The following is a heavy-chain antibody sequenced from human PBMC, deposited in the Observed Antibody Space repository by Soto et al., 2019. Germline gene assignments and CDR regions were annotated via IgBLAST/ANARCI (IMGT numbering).Heavy chain of an antibody. CDR2: VSGSGGST. D-gene: IGHD3-10*01. CDR3: AKWALGRSGTYYYLYRMDV. CDR1: GFPFSTYA. Sequence: PGGSLRLSCAASGFPFSTYAMTWVRQAPGKGLEWVSDVSGSGGSTYYADSVKGRFTISRDNSKNTLYLQMNSLRAEDTAVYYCAKWALGRSGTYYYLYRMDVWGQGTTVTVSS. V-gene: IGHV3-23*01. J-gene: IGHJ6*02.